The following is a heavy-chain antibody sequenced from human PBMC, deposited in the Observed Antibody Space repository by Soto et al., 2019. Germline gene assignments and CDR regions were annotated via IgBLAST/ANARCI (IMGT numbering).Heavy chain of an antibody. CDR3: ARDGGYSSGWYSGFFWFDP. D-gene: IGHD6-19*01. J-gene: IGHJ5*02. CDR1: GYTFTSYA. V-gene: IGHV1-3*01. Sequence: GASVKVSCKASGYTFTSYAMHWVRQAPGQRLEWMGWINAGNGNTKYSQKFQGRVTITRDTSASTAYMELSSLRSEDTAVYYCARDGGYSSGWYSGFFWFDPWGQGTLVTVSS. CDR2: INAGNGNT.